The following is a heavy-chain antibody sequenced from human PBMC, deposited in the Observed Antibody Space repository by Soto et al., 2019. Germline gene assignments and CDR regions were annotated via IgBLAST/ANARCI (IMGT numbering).Heavy chain of an antibody. D-gene: IGHD1-7*01. Sequence: EVQLVESGGGLVQPGGSLRLSCEASGFTFSSYCMTWVRQAPGKGLEWVAHIKQDGSERYYVDSVKGRFTISRDNAKNSLYLQMNSLRAEDTAVYYGARVPSTRDIWSYGVGGRYYYYYMDVWCKGTTVTVSS. CDR2: IKQDGSER. CDR3: ARVPSTRDIWSYGVGGRYYYYYMDV. CDR1: GFTFSSYC. J-gene: IGHJ6*03. V-gene: IGHV3-7*04.